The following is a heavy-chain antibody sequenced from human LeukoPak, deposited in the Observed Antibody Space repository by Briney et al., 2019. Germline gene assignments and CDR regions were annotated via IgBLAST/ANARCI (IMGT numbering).Heavy chain of an antibody. J-gene: IGHJ4*02. CDR3: ARGMATVDY. Sequence: GGSLRLSCAASGFTFSSSAMSWVRQAPGKGLEWVSFISTSGDTLYYADSVKGRFTSSRDNAKNSLYLQMNSLRAEDTALYYCARGMATVDYWGQGTLVTVSS. V-gene: IGHV3-48*04. CDR1: GFTFSSSA. D-gene: IGHD5-24*01. CDR2: ISTSGDTL.